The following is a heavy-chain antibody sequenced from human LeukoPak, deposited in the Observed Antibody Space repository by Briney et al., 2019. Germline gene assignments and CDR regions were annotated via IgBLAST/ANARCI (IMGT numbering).Heavy chain of an antibody. D-gene: IGHD2-15*01. CDR3: ARLDLGYCSGGSCPGPFDY. Sequence: TGESLKISCKGSGYSFASYWISWVRQMPGKSLEWMGRIDPSDSYTNYSPSFQGHVTISADKSISTAYLQWSSLKASDTAMYYCARLDLGYCSGGSCPGPFDYWGQGTLVTVSS. CDR1: GYSFASYW. V-gene: IGHV5-10-1*01. CDR2: IDPSDSYT. J-gene: IGHJ4*02.